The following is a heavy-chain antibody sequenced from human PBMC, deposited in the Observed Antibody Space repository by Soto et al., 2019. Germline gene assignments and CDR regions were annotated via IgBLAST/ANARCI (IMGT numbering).Heavy chain of an antibody. Sequence: ASVKLSFKASGYTFTSYARHWLRQAPGQRLEWMGWINAGNGNTKYSQKFQGRVTITRDTSASTAYMELSSLRSEDTAVSYCARADGTRAFDIWGQGTMVTVSS. J-gene: IGHJ3*02. CDR3: ARADGTRAFDI. V-gene: IGHV1-3*01. CDR2: INAGNGNT. CDR1: GYTFTSYA.